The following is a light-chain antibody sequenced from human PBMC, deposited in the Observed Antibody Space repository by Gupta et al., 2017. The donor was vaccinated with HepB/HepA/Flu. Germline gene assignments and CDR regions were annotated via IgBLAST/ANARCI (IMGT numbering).Light chain of an antibody. CDR2: AAS. CDR3: LQEDSYPRT. CDR1: QGIKKD. J-gene: IGKJ1*01. V-gene: IGKV1-6*01. Sequence: AIQMTQSPSSLSASVGDRVTITCRASQGIKKDLAWYQHKPGKAPKLLIFAASSLQTGVPSRFSGSGSGTDFTLTISSLQPEDFATYYCLQEDSYPRTFGQGTKVEVK.